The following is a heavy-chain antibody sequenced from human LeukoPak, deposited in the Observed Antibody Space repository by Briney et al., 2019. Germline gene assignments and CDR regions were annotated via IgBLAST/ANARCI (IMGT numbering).Heavy chain of an antibody. CDR2: IKQDASEI. CDR3: AREDRYARDY. V-gene: IGHV3-7*01. CDR1: GFTFSSYW. J-gene: IGHJ4*02. Sequence: GGSLRLSCAASGFTFSSYWMSWVRQAPGKGLEWVANIKQDASEIYYADSVKGRFTSSRDNAKNSLYLQMHSLRAEDTAVYYCAREDRYARDYWGQGTLVTVSS. D-gene: IGHD2-8*01.